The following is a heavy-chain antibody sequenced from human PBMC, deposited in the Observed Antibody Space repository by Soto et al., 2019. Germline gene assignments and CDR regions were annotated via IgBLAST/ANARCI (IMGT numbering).Heavy chain of an antibody. CDR3: AKSGYSDY. J-gene: IGHJ4*02. V-gene: IGHV4-34*01. CDR1: GGSFSGYY. Sequence: SETLSLTCAVYGGSFSGYYWSWIRQPPGKGLEWIGEINHSGSTNYNPSLKSRVTISVDTSKNQFSLKLSSVTAADTAVYYCAKSGYSDYWGQGTLVTVSS. D-gene: IGHD3-22*01. CDR2: INHSGST.